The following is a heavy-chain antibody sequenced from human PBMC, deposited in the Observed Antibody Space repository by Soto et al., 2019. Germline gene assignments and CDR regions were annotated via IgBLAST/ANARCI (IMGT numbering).Heavy chain of an antibody. CDR3: ARRLTGRTTGDWFDP. CDR2: ISSGGAVS. J-gene: IGHJ5*02. CDR1: GFGFSDYY. D-gene: IGHD1-1*01. V-gene: IGHV3-11*01. Sequence: VQLVESGGGLVKPGGSLRLSCAASGFGFSDYYMTWIRQAPGKGLEWISDISSGGAVSNFADSVRGRFTISRDNTNNSLYLQMNNLRAEDTAIYYCARRLTGRTTGDWFDPWGQGTLVTVSS.